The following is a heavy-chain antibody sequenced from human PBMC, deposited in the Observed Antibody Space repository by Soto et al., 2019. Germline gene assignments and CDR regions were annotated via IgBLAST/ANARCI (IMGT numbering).Heavy chain of an antibody. D-gene: IGHD6-19*01. CDR2: ISGSGGST. Sequence: VGSLRLSCAASGFTFSSYAISWVRQAPGKGLEWVSAISGSGGSTYYADSVKGRFTISRDNSKNTLYLQMNSLRAEDTAVYYCAKANTGYSSGWYAIPLGYWGQGTLVTVSS. CDR3: AKANTGYSSGWYAIPLGY. V-gene: IGHV3-23*01. J-gene: IGHJ4*02. CDR1: GFTFSSYA.